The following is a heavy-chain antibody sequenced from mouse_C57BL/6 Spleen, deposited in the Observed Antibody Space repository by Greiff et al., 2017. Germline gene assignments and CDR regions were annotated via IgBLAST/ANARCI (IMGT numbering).Heavy chain of an antibody. J-gene: IGHJ2*01. D-gene: IGHD4-1*01. CDR1: GYTFTSYW. CDR2: IHPNSGST. Sequence: QVQLQQPGAELVKPGASVKLSCKASGYTFTSYWMHWVKQRPGQGLEWIGMIHPNSGSTNYNEKFKSKATLTVDKSSSTAYMQLSSLTSEDSAVYYCERRGLGRGDYWGQGTTLTVSS. CDR3: ERRGLGRGDY. V-gene: IGHV1-64*01.